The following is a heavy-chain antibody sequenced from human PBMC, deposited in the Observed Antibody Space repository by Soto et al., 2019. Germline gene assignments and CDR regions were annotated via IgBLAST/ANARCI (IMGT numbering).Heavy chain of an antibody. J-gene: IGHJ3*02. Sequence: PGGSLRLSCAASGFTFSSYAMRWVRQAPGKGLEWVAVISYDGSNKYYADSVKGRFTISRDNSKNTLYLQMNSLRAEDTAVYYCASSARIYDLVGGSAFDIWGQGTMVTVSS. CDR1: GFTFSSYA. V-gene: IGHV3-30-3*01. D-gene: IGHD5-12*01. CDR2: ISYDGSNK. CDR3: ASSARIYDLVGGSAFDI.